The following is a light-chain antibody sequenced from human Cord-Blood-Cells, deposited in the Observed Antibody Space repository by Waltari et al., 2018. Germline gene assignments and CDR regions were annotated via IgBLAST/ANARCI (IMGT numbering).Light chain of an antibody. J-gene: IGKJ4*01. Sequence: DIQLTQSPSSLSASVGDRGTITCRPSQSISSYLNWYQQKPGKAPKLLIYDASSLQSGVPSRFSGSGSGTDFTLTISSLQPEDFATYYCQQSYSTPLAFGGGTKVEIK. CDR1: QSISSY. CDR2: DAS. V-gene: IGKV1-39*01. CDR3: QQSYSTPLA.